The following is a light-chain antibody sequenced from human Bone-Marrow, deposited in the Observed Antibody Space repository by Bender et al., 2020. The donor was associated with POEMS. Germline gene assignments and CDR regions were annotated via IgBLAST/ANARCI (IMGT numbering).Light chain of an antibody. V-gene: IGLV3-21*01. CDR3: QSTDNSGSLVV. CDR1: DIGTKS. CDR2: YDG. Sequence: YVLTQPPSVSVAPGQTAKITCGGNDIGTKSVQWYQQKPGQAPVLVMNYDGDRPSGIPERFSGSGSGTTVTLTISGVQAEDEADYYCQSTDNSGSLVVFGGGTKLTVL. J-gene: IGLJ2*01.